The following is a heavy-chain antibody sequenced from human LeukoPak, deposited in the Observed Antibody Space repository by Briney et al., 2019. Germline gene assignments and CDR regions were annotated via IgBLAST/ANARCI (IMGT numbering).Heavy chain of an antibody. CDR1: GFTFTSYT. Sequence: GGSLRLSCAASGFTFTSYTMNWVRQAPGKGLEWVSSITSSSSYIYYADSVKGRFTISRDNAKSSLYLQMTSLRVEDTAVCYCAKTYGHFDDWGQGTLVTVSS. J-gene: IGHJ4*02. CDR2: ITSSSSYI. CDR3: AKTYGHFDD. V-gene: IGHV3-21*01. D-gene: IGHD4-17*01.